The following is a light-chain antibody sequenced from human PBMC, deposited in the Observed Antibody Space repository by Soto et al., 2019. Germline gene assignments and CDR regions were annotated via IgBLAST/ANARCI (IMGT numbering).Light chain of an antibody. CDR2: GAS. J-gene: IGKJ1*01. V-gene: IGKV3-15*01. CDR1: QSVSNN. CDR3: QQYNNWWT. Sequence: EIVMTQSPATLSVSPGERATLSCRASQSVSNNLAWYQKKPGQAPRLLIYGASTRATGIPGRFSGSGSGTDFPLTISILQSDDLAFYYCQQYNNWWTFGQGTRVDIK.